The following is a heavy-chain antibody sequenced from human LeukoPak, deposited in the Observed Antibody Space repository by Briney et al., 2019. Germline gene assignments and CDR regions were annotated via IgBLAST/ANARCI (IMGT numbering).Heavy chain of an antibody. CDR3: ARGGAWQIDP. V-gene: IGHV4-59*11. CDR2: IFYRGST. Sequence: SQSLSPASTLSAGSISSHYSSCIRHPPGNGLEWIGYIFYRGSTKYNPPLKSRDTISVDKSKNQYSVKLKSVTAADTAVYYCARGGAWQIDPWGQGTLVTVS. J-gene: IGHJ5*02. CDR1: AGSISSHY. D-gene: IGHD3-10*01.